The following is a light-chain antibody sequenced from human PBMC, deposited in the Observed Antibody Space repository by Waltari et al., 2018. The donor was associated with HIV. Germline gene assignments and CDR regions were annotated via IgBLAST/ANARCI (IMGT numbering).Light chain of an antibody. V-gene: IGLV1-47*01. CDR1: SSNLGSNY. CDR3: AAWDDSLWV. CDR2: TNN. J-gene: IGLJ3*02. Sequence: QSVLTQPPSASGTPGQRVTISCSGSSSNLGSNYVYWSQQLPGTAPKLLIYTNNQRPSGVPDRFSGSKSGTSASLAISGLRSEDEADYYCAAWDDSLWVFGGGTKLTVL.